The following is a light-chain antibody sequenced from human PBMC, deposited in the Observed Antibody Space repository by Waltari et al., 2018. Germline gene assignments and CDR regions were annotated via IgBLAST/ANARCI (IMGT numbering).Light chain of an antibody. Sequence: QTVVTQEPGLAVSPGGTVTRSGGLSSGSLSTTSDATGYQQTPGQAPRPLVYKANARSSGVPDRFSGSILRNTAALTITGAHADDGSDYYCALYMGCRICVFGGVTRFTVL. CDR2: KAN. CDR1: SGSLSTTSD. V-gene: IGLV8-61*01. CDR3: ALYMGCRICV. J-gene: IGLJ7*01.